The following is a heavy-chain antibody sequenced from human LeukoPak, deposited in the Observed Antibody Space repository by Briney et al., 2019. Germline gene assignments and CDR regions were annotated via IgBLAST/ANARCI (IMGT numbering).Heavy chain of an antibody. Sequence: PGGSVRLPCAPSGFTFSHFAMSWVRQAPGKGLHWVSTIIGSSNRSYATDSVKGRFTISRDTSKNTLYLQMTGLRAEDTAVYYCAKLKRVGIAPFDDWGQGTLVTVSS. V-gene: IGHV3-23*01. CDR1: GFTFSHFA. CDR2: IIGSSNRS. J-gene: IGHJ4*02. D-gene: IGHD3-10*01. CDR3: AKLKRVGIAPFDD.